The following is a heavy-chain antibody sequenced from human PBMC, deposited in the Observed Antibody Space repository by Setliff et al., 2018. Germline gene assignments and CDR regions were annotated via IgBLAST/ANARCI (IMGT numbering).Heavy chain of an antibody. Sequence: PSETLSLTCSVSGGSISSGSDYWTWVRQPAGKGLEWIGYIHYSGSTNYNPSLKSRVTMSGDTSKNQFSLKLSSVTAADTAVYYCGRSYYDSSGYSLTLFDIWGQGTKVTVSS. CDR1: GGSISSGSDY. J-gene: IGHJ3*02. V-gene: IGHV4-61*10. CDR2: IHYSGST. CDR3: GRSYYDSSGYSLTLFDI. D-gene: IGHD3-22*01.